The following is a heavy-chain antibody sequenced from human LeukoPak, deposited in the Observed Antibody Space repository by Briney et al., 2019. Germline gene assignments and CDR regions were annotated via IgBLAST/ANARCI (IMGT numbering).Heavy chain of an antibody. CDR1: GFTFSSYA. Sequence: GGSLRLSCAASGFTFSSYAMSWVRQAPGKGLEWVSAISGSGGSTYYADSVKGRFTISRDNSKNTLYLQMNSLRAEDTAVYYCAKVQWRRDGYNYPAFDYWGQGTLDTVSS. J-gene: IGHJ4*02. CDR3: AKVQWRRDGYNYPAFDY. D-gene: IGHD5-24*01. CDR2: ISGSGGST. V-gene: IGHV3-23*01.